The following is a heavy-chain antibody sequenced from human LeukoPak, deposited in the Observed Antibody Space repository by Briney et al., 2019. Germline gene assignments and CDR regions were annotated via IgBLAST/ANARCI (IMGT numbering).Heavy chain of an antibody. CDR2: FYYSGGT. CDR3: ARGFKSSGWFGGPSFDS. J-gene: IGHJ4*02. CDR1: GGSISSGGYY. Sequence: SETLSLTCTVSGGSISSGGYYWTWIRQPPGKGLEWIGYFYYSGGTVYNPSLKNRVTISVDTSKNQFSLNLMSVTAADTAFYFCARGFKSSGWFGGPSFDSWGQGSLVTVSS. D-gene: IGHD3-10*01. V-gene: IGHV4-61*08.